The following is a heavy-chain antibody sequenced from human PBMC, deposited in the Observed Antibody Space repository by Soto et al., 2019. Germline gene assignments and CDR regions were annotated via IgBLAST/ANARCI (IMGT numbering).Heavy chain of an antibody. CDR1: GFSFSSYW. D-gene: IGHD6-19*01. CDR2: IKQDGSEK. Sequence: EVQLVESGGGLVPPGGPLRLSCAASGFSFSSYWMSWVRQAPGKGLEWVANIKQDGSEKYYVDSVKGRFTISRDNAKNSVYLQMNSRRAEDTAVYYCARGRYSSGWYPEYNWFDPWGQGKLSTV. J-gene: IGHJ5*02. CDR3: ARGRYSSGWYPEYNWFDP. V-gene: IGHV3-7*01.